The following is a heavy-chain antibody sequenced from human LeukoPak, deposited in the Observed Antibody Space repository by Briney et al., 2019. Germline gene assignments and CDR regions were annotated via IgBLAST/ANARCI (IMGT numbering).Heavy chain of an antibody. J-gene: IGHJ5*02. V-gene: IGHV4-31*03. CDR3: ARGLYRTFLYDILTGYYPGNWFDP. CDR1: GGSISSGGYY. D-gene: IGHD3-9*01. Sequence: PSETLSLTCTVSGGSISSGGYYWSWIRQHPGTGLEWIGYIYYSGSTYYNPSLKSRVTISVDTSKNQFSLKLSSVTAADTAVYYCARGLYRTFLYDILTGYYPGNWFDPWGQGTLVTVSS. CDR2: IYYSGST.